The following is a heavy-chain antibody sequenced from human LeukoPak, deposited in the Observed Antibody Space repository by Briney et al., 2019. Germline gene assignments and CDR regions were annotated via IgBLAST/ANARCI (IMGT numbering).Heavy chain of an antibody. CDR3: ARTLPSSALWFGVPFAAFDI. CDR1: GGSISSYY. D-gene: IGHD3-10*01. CDR2: IYYSGST. J-gene: IGHJ3*02. Sequence: SETLSLTCTVSGGSISSYYWSWIRQPPGKGLEWIGYIYYSGSTNYNPSLKSRVAISVDTSKNQFPLKLSSVTAADTAVYYCARTLPSSALWFGVPFAAFDIWGQGTMVTVSS. V-gene: IGHV4-59*01.